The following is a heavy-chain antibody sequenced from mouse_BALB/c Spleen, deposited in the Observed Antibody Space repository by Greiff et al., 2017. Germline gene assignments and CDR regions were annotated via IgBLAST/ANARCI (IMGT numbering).Heavy chain of an antibody. CDR2: IYPGDGDT. CDR3: ARGGGGYYFDY. J-gene: IGHJ2*01. V-gene: IGHV1-87*01. CDR1: GYTFTSYW. Sequence: QVQLQQSGAELARPGASVKLSCKASGYTFTSYWMQWVKQRPGQGLEWIGAIYPGDGDTRYTQKFKGKATLTADKSSSTAYMQLSSLASEDSAVYYGARGGGGYYFDYWGQGTTLTVSS.